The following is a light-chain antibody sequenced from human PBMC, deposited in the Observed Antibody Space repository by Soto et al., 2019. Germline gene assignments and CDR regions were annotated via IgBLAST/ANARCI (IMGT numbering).Light chain of an antibody. V-gene: IGKV3-11*01. CDR1: QSVSSY. Sequence: EIVLTQSPATLSLSPGERATLSCRASQSVSSYLAWYQQKPGPAPRLLIYDASNRATGIPARFGGSGSGTDFTLTISSLEPEDFEVYYCQQRSNWPPYTFGQGTKLEIK. CDR2: DAS. J-gene: IGKJ2*01. CDR3: QQRSNWPPYT.